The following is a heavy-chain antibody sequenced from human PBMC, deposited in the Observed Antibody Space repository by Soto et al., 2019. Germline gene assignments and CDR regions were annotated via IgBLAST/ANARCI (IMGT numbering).Heavy chain of an antibody. J-gene: IGHJ4*02. Sequence: QMQLVESGGGVVQPGRSLRLSCAASGFTFSNYGMHWVRRAPGKGLEWVAVLSSDGNNKYYTDSVRGRFIISRDNSKDTMYLQRNSLRAEDTAFYYCAKDLDRFLELSSPDYWGRGTLVTVSS. V-gene: IGHV3-30*18. CDR3: AKDLDRFLELSSPDY. CDR2: LSSDGNNK. CDR1: GFTFSNYG. D-gene: IGHD3-3*01.